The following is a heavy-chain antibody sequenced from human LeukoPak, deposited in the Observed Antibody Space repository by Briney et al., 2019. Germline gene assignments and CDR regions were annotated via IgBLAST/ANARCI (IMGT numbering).Heavy chain of an antibody. CDR3: ARISDLLFYFDS. Sequence: GGSLRLSCAASGFSVSTNYMTWVRQAPGKGLEWVSLLYASGITQYADSVKGRFTLSRDNSKNTVYLQMSSLRAEDMAVYYCARISDLLFYFDSWGQGTLVTVSS. V-gene: IGHV3-66*01. J-gene: IGHJ4*02. CDR2: LYASGIT. CDR1: GFSVSTNY.